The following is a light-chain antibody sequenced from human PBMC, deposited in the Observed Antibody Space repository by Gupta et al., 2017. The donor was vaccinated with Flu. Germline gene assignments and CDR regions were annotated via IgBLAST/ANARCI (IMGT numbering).Light chain of an antibody. CDR3: QQYGSYLT. V-gene: IGKV1-5*03. CDR2: KAS. J-gene: IGKJ1*01. CDR1: QSVSIW. Sequence: DIQMTQSPSTLSASVGDRVSITCRASQSVSIWLAWYQQKPGKAPKLLIYKASTLQSGVPSRFSGSGSETEFTLTSSSLQPDDFATYYCQQYGSYLTFGQGTKVEIK.